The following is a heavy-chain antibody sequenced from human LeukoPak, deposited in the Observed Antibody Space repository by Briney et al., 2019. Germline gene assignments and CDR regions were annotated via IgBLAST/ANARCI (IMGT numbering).Heavy chain of an antibody. CDR1: GGSITSDNFY. CDR2: VYYGGSP. D-gene: IGHD2-2*02. Sequence: SETLSLTCTVSGGSITSDNFYWGWIRQPPGKGLEWVGSVYYGGSPYYNPSLTSRVTMSVDTSENQFSLKLTSVTAADTAVYYCARANDCSRASCFTSWFDPWGQGTLVTVSS. V-gene: IGHV4-39*07. J-gene: IGHJ5*02. CDR3: ARANDCSRASCFTSWFDP.